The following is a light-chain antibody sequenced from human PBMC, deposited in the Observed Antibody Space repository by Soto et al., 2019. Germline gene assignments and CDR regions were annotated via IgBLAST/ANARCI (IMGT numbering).Light chain of an antibody. V-gene: IGLV2-14*01. CDR2: DVS. CDR1: SSDVGGYNY. CDR3: SSYTSSSTLGV. Sequence: QSVLTQPASVSGSPGQSITISCTGTSSDVGGYNYVSWYQQHPGKAPKLMIYDVSNRPSGVSNRCSGSKSGNTASLTISGLQADDEADYYCSSYTSSSTLGVFGGGTKLTVL. J-gene: IGLJ2*01.